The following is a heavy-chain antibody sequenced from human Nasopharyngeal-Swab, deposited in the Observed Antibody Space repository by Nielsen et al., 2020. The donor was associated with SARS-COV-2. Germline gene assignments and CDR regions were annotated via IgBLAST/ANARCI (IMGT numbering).Heavy chain of an antibody. CDR2: INPSGGST. D-gene: IGHD7-27*01. V-gene: IGHV1-46*01. Sequence: ASVKVSCKASGYTFTSYYMHWVRQAPGQGLEWMGIINPSGGSTNYAQKLQGRVTMTTDTSTSTAYMELRSLRSDDTAVYYCARVFPTGGLGYWGQGTLVTVSS. J-gene: IGHJ4*02. CDR1: GYTFTSYY. CDR3: ARVFPTGGLGY.